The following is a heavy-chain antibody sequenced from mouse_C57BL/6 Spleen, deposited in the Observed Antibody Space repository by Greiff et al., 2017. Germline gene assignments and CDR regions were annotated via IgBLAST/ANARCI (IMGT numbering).Heavy chain of an antibody. CDR1: GFSINSDCY. J-gene: IGHJ1*03. CDR3: ARGGIPSWYFDV. CDR2: TFYSGIT. Sequence: EVKLQESGPSLVRSSQTLSLTCTVTGFSINSDCYWIWIRQFPGNKLEYTGYTFYSGITFYNPSLESRMYITRDTSKNQFSLKLSSVIPEDTATYYCARGGIPSWYFDVWGTGTTVTVSS. V-gene: IGHV3-3*01.